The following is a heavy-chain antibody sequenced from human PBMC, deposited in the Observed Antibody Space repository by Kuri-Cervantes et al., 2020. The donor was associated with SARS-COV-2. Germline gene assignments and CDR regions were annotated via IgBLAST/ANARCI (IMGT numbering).Heavy chain of an antibody. D-gene: IGHD4-23*01. CDR3: ARDVGYGGTSELDITYSDY. V-gene: IGHV1-69*13. Sequence: SVKVSCKASGGTFSSYAISWVRQAPGQGLEWMGGIIPIFGTANYAQKFEGRVTITADESTSTAYMELSSLRFEDTAVYFCARDVGYGGTSELDITYSDYWGQGTLVTVSS. CDR1: GGTFSSYA. J-gene: IGHJ4*02. CDR2: IIPIFGTA.